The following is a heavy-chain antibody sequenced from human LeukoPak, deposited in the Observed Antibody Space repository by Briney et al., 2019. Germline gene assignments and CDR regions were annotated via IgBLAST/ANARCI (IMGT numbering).Heavy chain of an antibody. D-gene: IGHD3-16*02. CDR2: ISAYNGNT. J-gene: IGHJ4*02. CDR3: ARGVMITFGGVIVPYYFDY. V-gene: IGHV1-18*01. Sequence: VASVKVSCKASNYTFISYGISWVRQAPGQGLERMGWISAYNGNTNYAQKLQGRVTMTTDTSTSTAYTELRSLRSDDTAVYYCARGVMITFGGVIVPYYFDYWGQGTLVTVSS. CDR1: NYTFISYG.